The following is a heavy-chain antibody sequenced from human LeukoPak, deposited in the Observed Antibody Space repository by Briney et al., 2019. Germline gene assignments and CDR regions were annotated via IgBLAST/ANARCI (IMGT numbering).Heavy chain of an antibody. J-gene: IGHJ5*02. Sequence: GGSLRLSCAVSGLTFDDYGMSWVRQAPGKGLEWVSDINWNGGRTGYTDSVKGRFTISRDNAKNSLYLQMNSLRAEDTALYYCARVIVGATRWFDPWGQGTLVTVSS. CDR3: ARVIVGATRWFDP. CDR2: INWNGGRT. D-gene: IGHD1-26*01. V-gene: IGHV3-20*04. CDR1: GLTFDDYG.